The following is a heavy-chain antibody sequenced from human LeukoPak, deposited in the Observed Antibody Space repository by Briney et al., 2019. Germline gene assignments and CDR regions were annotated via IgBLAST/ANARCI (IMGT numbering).Heavy chain of an antibody. CDR1: GGSISSYY. V-gene: IGHV4-59*01. Sequence: PSETLSLTCTVSGGSISSYYWSWIRQPPGKGLEWIGYIYYSGSTNYNPSLKSRVTISVDTSKNQFSLKLSSVTAADTAVYYCARVTDYGEGHAFDIWGQGTMVTVSS. D-gene: IGHD4-17*01. J-gene: IGHJ3*02. CDR3: ARVTDYGEGHAFDI. CDR2: IYYSGST.